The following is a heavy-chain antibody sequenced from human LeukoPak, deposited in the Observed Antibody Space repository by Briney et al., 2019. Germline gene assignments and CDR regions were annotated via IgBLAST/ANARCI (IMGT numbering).Heavy chain of an antibody. CDR2: IIPIFGTA. CDR3: AGGIVATISTFDY. V-gene: IGHV1-69*05. CDR1: TGTFSSYA. Sequence: GASVKVSCKASTGTFSSYAISWVRQAPGQGLEWMGRIIPIFGTANYAQKFQGRVTITTDESTGTAYMELSSLRSEDTAVYYCAGGIVATISTFDYWGQGTLVTVSS. D-gene: IGHD5-12*01. J-gene: IGHJ4*02.